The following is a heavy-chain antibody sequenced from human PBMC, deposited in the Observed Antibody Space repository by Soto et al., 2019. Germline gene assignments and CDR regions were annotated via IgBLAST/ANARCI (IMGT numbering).Heavy chain of an antibody. Sequence: ASVKVSCKASGYSLSDYHIRWVRQAPGQGLEWMGRINPNTGGTDYAQNFQGSVTMTRDTSISTAYMELNRLRSDDTAVYYCARESDFRDYRGFYFYAIDVWGQGTTVTVSS. CDR1: GYSLSDYH. CDR2: INPNTGGT. J-gene: IGHJ6*02. D-gene: IGHD4-17*01. V-gene: IGHV1-2*06. CDR3: ARESDFRDYRGFYFYAIDV.